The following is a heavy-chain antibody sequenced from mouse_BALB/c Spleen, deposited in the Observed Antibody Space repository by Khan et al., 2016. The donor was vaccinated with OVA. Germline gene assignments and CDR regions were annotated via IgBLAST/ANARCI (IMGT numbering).Heavy chain of an antibody. CDR3: ARMARK. CDR1: GLNIKDTY. Sequence: VQLQQSGAELVTSSPTVKLSCTASGLNIKDTYMHWLQQWPEQGLEWIGRIYPPNGNTKYDPQFQSKATITADTTSNTAYLQLSSMTSEDTAVYYCARMARKWGQGTTLTVSS. CDR2: IYPPNGNT. J-gene: IGHJ2*01. V-gene: IGHV14-3*02.